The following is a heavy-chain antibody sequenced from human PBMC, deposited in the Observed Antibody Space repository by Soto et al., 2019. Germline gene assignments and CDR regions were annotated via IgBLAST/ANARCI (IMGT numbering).Heavy chain of an antibody. D-gene: IGHD2-2*02. CDR2: IKSKTDGGTT. Sequence: GGSLRLSCAASGLTFSNAWMGGVRQAPGKGLDWVGRIKSKTDGGTTDYAAPVKGRFTISRDDSKNTLYLQMNSLKTEDTAVYYCTTIPATAIRGLLPLDYWGQGTLVTVSS. V-gene: IGHV3-15*01. CDR3: TTIPATAIRGLLPLDY. CDR1: GLTFSNAW. J-gene: IGHJ4*02.